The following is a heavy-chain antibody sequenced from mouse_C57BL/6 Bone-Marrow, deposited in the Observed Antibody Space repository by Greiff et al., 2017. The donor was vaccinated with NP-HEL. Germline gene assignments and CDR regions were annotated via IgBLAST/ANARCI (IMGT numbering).Heavy chain of an antibody. Sequence: EVKLVESGGGLVKPGGSLKLSCAASGFTFSSYAMSWVRQTPEKRLEWVATISDGGSYTYYPDNVKGRFTISRDNAKNNLYLQMSHLKSEDTAMYYCARVGDYDDYAMYYWGQGTSVTVSS. CDR2: ISDGGSYT. CDR3: ARVGDYDDYAMYY. J-gene: IGHJ4*01. CDR1: GFTFSSYA. D-gene: IGHD2-4*01. V-gene: IGHV5-4*03.